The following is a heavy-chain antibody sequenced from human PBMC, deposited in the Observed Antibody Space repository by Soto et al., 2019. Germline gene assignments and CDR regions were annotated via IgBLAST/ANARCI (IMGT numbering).Heavy chain of an antibody. CDR2: IIPIFGTP. V-gene: IGHV1-69*12. CDR3: ARDADTGMVATNGFDP. D-gene: IGHD5-18*01. CDR1: GGTFSNYA. Sequence: QVQLVQSGAEVKKPGSSVKVSCKASGGTFSNYAITWVRQAPGQGPEWMGGIIPIFGTPHYAQKFQGRVTITADESTSTVYMERSSLRSEDTAVYSCARDADTGMVATNGFDPWGQGTLVTVSS. J-gene: IGHJ5*02.